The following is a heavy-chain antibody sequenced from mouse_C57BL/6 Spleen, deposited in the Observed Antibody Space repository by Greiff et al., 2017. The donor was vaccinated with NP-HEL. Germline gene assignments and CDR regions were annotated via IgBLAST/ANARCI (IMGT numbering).Heavy chain of an antibody. Sequence: VQLQQPGAELVKPGASVKLSCKASGYTFTSYWMHWVKQRPGQGLEWIGMIHPNSGSTNYNEKFKNKATLTVDKSSSTAYMQLSSLTSEDSAVYYCARGLRSPFAYWGQGTLVTVSA. CDR1: GYTFTSYW. CDR3: ARGLRSPFAY. CDR2: IHPNSGST. J-gene: IGHJ3*01. V-gene: IGHV1-64*01.